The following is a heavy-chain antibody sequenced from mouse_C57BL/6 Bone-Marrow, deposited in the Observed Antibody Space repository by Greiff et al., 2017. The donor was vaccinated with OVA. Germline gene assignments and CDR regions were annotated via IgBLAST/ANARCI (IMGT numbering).Heavy chain of an antibody. CDR2: ISSGGSYT. CDR3: ARLRWLMFVDY. J-gene: IGHJ4*01. V-gene: IGHV5-6*02. D-gene: IGHD2-3*01. Sequence: EVKLEESGGDLVKPGGSLKLSCAASGFTFSSYGMSWVRQTPDKRLEWVATISSGGSYTYYPDSVKGRFTISRDNAKNTLYLQMSSLKAEDTAMYYCARLRWLMFVDYWGQGTSVTVSS. CDR1: GFTFSSYG.